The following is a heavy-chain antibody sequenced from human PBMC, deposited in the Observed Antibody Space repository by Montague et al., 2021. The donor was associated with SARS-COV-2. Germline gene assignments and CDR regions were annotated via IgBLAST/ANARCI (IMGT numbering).Heavy chain of an antibody. Sequence: SETLSLTCSVSGGPISGYYWSWIRQSPGKGLEWIGYIYYSGGTIXNPSLKSRVIISVDTSKGQFSLKLSSVTAVDTAVYYCARDRFIAGGRLPHGFDPWGQGTLVTVSS. CDR3: ARDRFIAGGRLPHGFDP. V-gene: IGHV4-59*01. J-gene: IGHJ5*02. CDR2: IYYSGGT. CDR1: GGPISGYY. D-gene: IGHD6-13*01.